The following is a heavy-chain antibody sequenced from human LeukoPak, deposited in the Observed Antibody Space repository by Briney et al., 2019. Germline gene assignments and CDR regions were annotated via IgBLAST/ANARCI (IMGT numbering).Heavy chain of an antibody. Sequence: AGSLRLSCAASGFTFSSYAMSWVRQAPGEGLEWVSAISGSGDSTYYADSVKGRFTISRDNSKNTLYLQMNSLRAEDTAVYHCAKDPAHCSSTSCGYWGQGTLVTVSS. CDR3: AKDPAHCSSTSCGY. D-gene: IGHD2-2*01. CDR1: GFTFSSYA. J-gene: IGHJ4*02. V-gene: IGHV3-23*01. CDR2: ISGSGDST.